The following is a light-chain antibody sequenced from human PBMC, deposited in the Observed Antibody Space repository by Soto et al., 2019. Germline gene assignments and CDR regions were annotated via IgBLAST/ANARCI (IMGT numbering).Light chain of an antibody. V-gene: IGLV1-40*01. Sequence: QSVLTQPPSVSGAPGQSVTISCTGTSSNIGPSYAVHWYQHLPGSAPKLLIYDNNNRPSGVPDRFSASKSGTSASLAITGLQAEDEVDYYCRSLDGRLLKVVFAGGTKLTV. CDR1: SSNIGPSYA. J-gene: IGLJ2*01. CDR3: RSLDGRLLKVV. CDR2: DNN.